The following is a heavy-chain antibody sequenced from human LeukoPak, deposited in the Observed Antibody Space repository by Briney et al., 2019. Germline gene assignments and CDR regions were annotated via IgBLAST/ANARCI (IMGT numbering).Heavy chain of an antibody. CDR2: INPKSGGT. J-gene: IGHJ5*02. CDR3: ARVAMQLGNWFDP. V-gene: IGHV1-2*02. D-gene: IGHD6-6*01. CDR1: GYSFTGHY. Sequence: PRASVKVSCKASGYSFTGHYMHWVRQAPGQGLEWMGWINPKSGGTNYAQKFQGRVTMTRDTSISTAYMDMSSLRSDDTAVYYCARVAMQLGNWFDPWGQGTLVTVSS.